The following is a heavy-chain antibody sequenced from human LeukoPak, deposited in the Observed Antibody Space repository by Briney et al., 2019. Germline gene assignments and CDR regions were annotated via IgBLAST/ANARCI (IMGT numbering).Heavy chain of an antibody. CDR1: GGSISSDY. V-gene: IGHV4-4*07. J-gene: IGHJ6*02. CDR2: IYSSGSS. Sequence: PSETLSLSCTVSGGSISSDYWTWNRQPAGKGLEWIGRIYSSGSSNYNPSLKSRVTMSLDTSKNHFSLKLSSVTAADTAVYYCATSYGFREGYYYYGMDVWGQGTSVTVS. CDR3: ATSYGFREGYYYYGMDV. D-gene: IGHD3-10*01.